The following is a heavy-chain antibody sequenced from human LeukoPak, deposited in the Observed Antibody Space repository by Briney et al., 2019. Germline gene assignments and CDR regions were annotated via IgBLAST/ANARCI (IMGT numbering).Heavy chain of an antibody. J-gene: IGHJ5*02. D-gene: IGHD3-9*01. V-gene: IGHV3-64D*06. Sequence: GGSLRLSCSASGFTFSTSTMHWVRQSPGKGLEYVSAITSNGDNTYYADSVKGSLTISRDNSKNKVYLQMSSLRPEDTAVYYCVRHSGYYSPWGQGTLVTVSS. CDR2: ITSNGDNT. CDR3: VRHSGYYSP. CDR1: GFTFSTST.